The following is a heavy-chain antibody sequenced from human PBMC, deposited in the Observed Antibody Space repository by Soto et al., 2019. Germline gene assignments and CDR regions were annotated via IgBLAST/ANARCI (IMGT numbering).Heavy chain of an antibody. V-gene: IGHV1-2*02. J-gene: IGHJ6*02. CDR1: GYTFTGYY. CDR2: INPNSGGT. Sequence: ASVKVSFKASGYTFTGYYMHWVRQAPGQGLEWMGWINPNSGGTNYAQKFQGRVTMTRDTSISTAYMELSRLRSDDTAVYYCARDRGYYYYGMDVWGQGTTVTVSS. CDR3: ARDRGYYYYGMDV.